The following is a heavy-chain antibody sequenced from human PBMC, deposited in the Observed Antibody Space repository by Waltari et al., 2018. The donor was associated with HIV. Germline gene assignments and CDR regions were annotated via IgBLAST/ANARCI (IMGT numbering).Heavy chain of an antibody. J-gene: IGHJ4*02. CDR1: GFTFSRYW. Sequence: EVQLVESGGGLVQPGGSLRLSCAASGFTFSRYWTHWARQAPGKGLVWVSRINGDGSRTRFADSVKGRFTISRDNAKNTLYLHMNSLTAEDTAVYYCAREGATSGSYYFDYWGQGTLATVSS. D-gene: IGHD1-26*01. CDR2: INGDGSRT. V-gene: IGHV3-74*01. CDR3: AREGATSGSYYFDY.